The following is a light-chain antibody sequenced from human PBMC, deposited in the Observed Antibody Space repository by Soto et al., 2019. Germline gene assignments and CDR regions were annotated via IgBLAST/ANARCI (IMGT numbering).Light chain of an antibody. CDR3: QSYDSSLSGYVI. J-gene: IGLJ2*01. CDR1: SSNIGTPYD. Sequence: QSVLTQPPSVSGAPGQRVTISCTGSSSNIGTPYDVHWYQQLPGTAPKLLIYGNNNRPSGVPDRFSGYKSGTSASLAITGLQAEDEADYYCQSYDSSLSGYVIFGGGTKLTVL. V-gene: IGLV1-40*01. CDR2: GNN.